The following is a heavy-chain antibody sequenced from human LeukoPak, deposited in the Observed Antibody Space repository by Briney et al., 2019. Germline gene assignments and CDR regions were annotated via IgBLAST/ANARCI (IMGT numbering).Heavy chain of an antibody. CDR2: ISYEGYNI. Sequence: PGGSLRLSCAASVFTPCIYAIHCVREAPHKGREWVALISYEGYNIIDVDSKKGRFTISRDNSKNTLYLPINSLRGKDSAVYYWAREGPGVAAAGDHPSMDISGQGNTGTVSS. J-gene: IGHJ6*02. CDR1: VFTPCIYA. CDR3: AREGPGVAAAGDHPSMDI. V-gene: IGHV3-30-3*01. D-gene: IGHD6-13*01.